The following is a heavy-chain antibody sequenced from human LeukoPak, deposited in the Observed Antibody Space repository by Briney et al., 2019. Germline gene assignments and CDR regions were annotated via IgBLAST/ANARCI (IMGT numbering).Heavy chain of an antibody. CDR2: ISGSGGST. V-gene: IGHV3-23*01. CDR1: GFTFSSYG. CDR3: AKEGDYYGSGSYRDAFDI. Sequence: GGTLRLSCAASGFTFSSYGMRWVRQAPGKGLEWVSTISGSGGSTYYADSVKGRFTLSRDNFKNTLYLQMNSLRAEDTAVYYCAKEGDYYGSGSYRDAFDIWGQGTMVTVSS. D-gene: IGHD3-10*01. J-gene: IGHJ3*02.